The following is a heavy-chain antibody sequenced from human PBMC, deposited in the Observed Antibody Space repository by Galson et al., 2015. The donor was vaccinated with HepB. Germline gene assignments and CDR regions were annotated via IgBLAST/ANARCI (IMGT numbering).Heavy chain of an antibody. D-gene: IGHD7-27*01. Sequence: SLRLSCAASGFTFSSYAMSWVRQAPGKGLEWVSAISGSGGSTYYADSVKGRFTISRDNSKNTLYLQMNGLRAEDTAVYYCAKDLGPNWPYLDYWGQGTLVTVSS. V-gene: IGHV3-23*01. CDR3: AKDLGPNWPYLDY. CDR2: ISGSGGST. CDR1: GFTFSSYA. J-gene: IGHJ4*02.